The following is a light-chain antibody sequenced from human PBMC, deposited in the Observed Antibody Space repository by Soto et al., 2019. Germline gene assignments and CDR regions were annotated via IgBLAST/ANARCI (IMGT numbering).Light chain of an antibody. V-gene: IGLV2-14*01. J-gene: IGLJ1*01. CDR2: EVS. Sequence: QSVLTQPASVSGSPGQSITISCTGTSTDVGGYNYVSWYQQHPGKAPKLMISEVSNRPSGVSNRFSGSKSGNTASLTISGLQAEDEADYYCSSNTLSNTYVFGTGTKVTVL. CDR3: SSNTLSNTYV. CDR1: STDVGGYNY.